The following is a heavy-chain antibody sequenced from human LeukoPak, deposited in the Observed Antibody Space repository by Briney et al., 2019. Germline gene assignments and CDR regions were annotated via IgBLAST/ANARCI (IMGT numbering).Heavy chain of an antibody. CDR3: XXXXXXXXXXLDY. CDR1: GFIFSTYW. V-gene: IGHV3-7*01. Sequence: PGGSLRLSCAASGFIFSTYWMSWVRQAPGKGLEWVANIKKDGSEKYYAYSVKGQFTISRDNSKNLLYLNMNTLRAEATSVYYXXXXXXXXXXXLDYWGXGTXVTVSS. CDR2: IKKDGSEK. J-gene: IGHJ4*02.